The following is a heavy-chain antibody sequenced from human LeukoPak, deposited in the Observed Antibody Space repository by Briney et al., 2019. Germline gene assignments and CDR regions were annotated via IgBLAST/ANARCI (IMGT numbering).Heavy chain of an antibody. Sequence: ASVKVSCKASGYTFTGYYMHWVRQAPGQGLEWMGWINPNSGGTNYAQKFQGRVTMTRDTSISTAYMELSRLRSDDTAVYYCARSRTISSSTSVWGYWGQGTLVTVSS. CDR1: GYTFTGYY. D-gene: IGHD2-2*01. CDR3: ARSRTISSSTSVWGY. J-gene: IGHJ4*02. V-gene: IGHV1-2*02. CDR2: INPNSGGT.